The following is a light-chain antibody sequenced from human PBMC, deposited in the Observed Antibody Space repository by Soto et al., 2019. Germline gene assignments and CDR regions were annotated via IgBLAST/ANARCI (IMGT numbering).Light chain of an antibody. CDR1: QSISSY. V-gene: IGKV1-39*01. CDR2: AAS. CDR3: QQSYSTPRG. J-gene: IGKJ5*01. Sequence: DIQMTQSPSSLSASVGDRVTITCRASQSISSYLNWYQQKPGKAPKLLIYAASSLQSGVPSRFSGSGSGTDFTLTISSLQPEDFATYYCQQSYSTPRGFGQGTRL.